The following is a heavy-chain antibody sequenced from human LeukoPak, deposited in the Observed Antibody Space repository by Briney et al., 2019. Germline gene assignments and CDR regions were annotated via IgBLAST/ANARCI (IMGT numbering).Heavy chain of an antibody. D-gene: IGHD3-10*01. Sequence: SVKVSCKASGFTFTSSAVQWVRQARGQRLEWIGWIVVGSGNTNYAQKFQERVTITRDMSTSTAYMELSSLRSEDTAVYYCAADPPHYYGSSYGMDVWGQGTTVTASS. V-gene: IGHV1-58*01. CDR1: GFTFTSSA. CDR3: AADPPHYYGSSYGMDV. J-gene: IGHJ6*02. CDR2: IVVGSGNT.